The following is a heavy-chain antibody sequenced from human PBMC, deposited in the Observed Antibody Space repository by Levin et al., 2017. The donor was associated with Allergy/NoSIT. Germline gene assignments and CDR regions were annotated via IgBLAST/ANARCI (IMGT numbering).Heavy chain of an antibody. D-gene: IGHD3-16*01. Sequence: GGSLRLSCAASGFTFSSYAMHWVRQAPGKGLEWVAVISYDGSNKYYADSVKGRSTISRDNSKNTLYLQMNSLRAEDTAVYYCARDRGEMDAFDIWGQGTMVTVSS. CDR3: ARDRGEMDAFDI. CDR2: ISYDGSNK. CDR1: GFTFSSYA. J-gene: IGHJ3*02. V-gene: IGHV3-30-3*01.